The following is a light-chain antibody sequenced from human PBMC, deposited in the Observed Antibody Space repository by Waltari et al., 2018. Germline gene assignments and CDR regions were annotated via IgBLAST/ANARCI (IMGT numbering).Light chain of an antibody. V-gene: IGKV1-12*01. CDR3: QQANGFLT. Sequence: DIQMTQSPSSVSASVADRITIPCRASQGISNWLAWYQQKPGKAPKRLIYAASVLEIGVPSRFSGSGSGTDFTLTISSLQPEDFATYYCQQANGFLTFGQGTRLDI. J-gene: IGKJ5*01. CDR2: AAS. CDR1: QGISNW.